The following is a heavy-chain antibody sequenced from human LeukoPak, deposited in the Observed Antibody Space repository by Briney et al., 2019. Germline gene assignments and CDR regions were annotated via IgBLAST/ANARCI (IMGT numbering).Heavy chain of an antibody. V-gene: IGHV4-59*08. Sequence: SETLSLTCTVSGGSISSYYWSWIRQPPGKGLEWIGYIYYSGSTNYNPSLKSRVTISVDTSKNQFSLKLSSVTAADTAVYYCARRGLSGYYYEGAFDFWGQGTMVTVSS. CDR2: IYYSGST. CDR1: GGSISSYY. CDR3: ARRGLSGYYYEGAFDF. J-gene: IGHJ3*01. D-gene: IGHD3-22*01.